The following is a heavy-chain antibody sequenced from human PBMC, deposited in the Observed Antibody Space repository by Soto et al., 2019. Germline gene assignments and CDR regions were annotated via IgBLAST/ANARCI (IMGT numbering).Heavy chain of an antibody. CDR2: IYYSGST. J-gene: IGHJ4*02. CDR1: GGSISSYY. Sequence: PSETLSLTCTVSGGSISSYYWSWIRQPPGKGLEWIGYIYYSGSTNYNPSLKSRVTISVDTSKNQFSLKLSSVTAADTAVYYCARAYSGYDPSGLMIDYWGQGTLVTVSS. D-gene: IGHD5-12*01. CDR3: ARAYSGYDPSGLMIDY. V-gene: IGHV4-59*08.